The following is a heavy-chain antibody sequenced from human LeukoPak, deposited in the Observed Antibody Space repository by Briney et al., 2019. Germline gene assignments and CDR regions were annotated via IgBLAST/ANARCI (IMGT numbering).Heavy chain of an antibody. CDR1: GGSFSGYY. V-gene: IGHV4-34*01. J-gene: IGHJ4*02. CDR2: INHSGST. CDR3: ATYYYDSSGYLPY. D-gene: IGHD3-22*01. Sequence: SETLSLTCAVYGGSFSGYYWSWIRQPPGKGLEWIGEINHSGSTNYNPSLKSRVTISVDTSKNQFSLKLSSVTAADTAVYYCATYYYDSSGYLPYWGQGTLVTVSS.